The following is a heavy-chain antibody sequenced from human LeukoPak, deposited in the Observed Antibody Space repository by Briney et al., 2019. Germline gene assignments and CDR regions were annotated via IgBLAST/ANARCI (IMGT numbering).Heavy chain of an antibody. D-gene: IGHD6-19*01. Sequence: ASVKVSCKASGGTFTSYGISWVRQAPGQGLEWMGWISAYNGNTNYAQKLQGRVTMTTDTSTSTAYMELRSLRSDDTAVYYCARGGNSGWRTPNDDYWGQGTLVTVSS. CDR3: ARGGNSGWRTPNDDY. CDR1: GGTFTSYG. CDR2: ISAYNGNT. V-gene: IGHV1-18*01. J-gene: IGHJ4*02.